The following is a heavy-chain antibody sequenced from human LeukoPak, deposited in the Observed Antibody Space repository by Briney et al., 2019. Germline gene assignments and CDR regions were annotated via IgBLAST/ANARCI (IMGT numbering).Heavy chain of an antibody. CDR2: IRTKSEGTTT. J-gene: IGHJ5*02. V-gene: IGHV3-15*01. CDR3: VKRWFDP. Sequence: GGSLRLSCAASGFTVSDFWMIWVRQAPGKGLEWVGHIRTKSEGTTTQYAAPVKGRFTDSRDDSRNTVYLQMDSLQSDDTAVYYCVKRWFDPWGQGALVTVSS. CDR1: GFTVSDFW.